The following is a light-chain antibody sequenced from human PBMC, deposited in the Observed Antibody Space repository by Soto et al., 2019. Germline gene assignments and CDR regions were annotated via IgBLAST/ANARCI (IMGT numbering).Light chain of an antibody. CDR2: AAS. J-gene: IGKJ4*01. CDR1: ESISNY. V-gene: IGKV1-39*01. Sequence: DIQITQSPSSLSASVGDRVTITCRASESISNYFNWYQQKPGKAPKLLIYAASSLQRGVPSRFSGGGSGTDFTLTISSLQTEDSATYYCQQSFSTPLSFGGGTKVDIK. CDR3: QQSFSTPLS.